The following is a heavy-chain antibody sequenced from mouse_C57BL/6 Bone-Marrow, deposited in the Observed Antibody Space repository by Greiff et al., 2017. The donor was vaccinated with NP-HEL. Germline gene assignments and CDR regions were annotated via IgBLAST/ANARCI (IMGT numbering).Heavy chain of an antibody. J-gene: IGHJ1*03. V-gene: IGHV3-6*01. D-gene: IGHD1-1*01. CDR3: ARNYYGSSYVDWYFDV. Sequence: EVQRVESGPGLVKPSQSLSLTCSVTGYSITSGYYWNWIRQFPGNKLEWMGYISYDGSNNYNPSLKNRISITRDTSKNQFFLKLNSVTTEDTATYYCARNYYGSSYVDWYFDVWGTGTTVTVSS. CDR1: GYSITSGYY. CDR2: ISYDGSN.